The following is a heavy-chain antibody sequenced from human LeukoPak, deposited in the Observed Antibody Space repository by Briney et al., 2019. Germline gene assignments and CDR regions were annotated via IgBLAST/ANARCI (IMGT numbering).Heavy chain of an antibody. D-gene: IGHD3-10*01. CDR2: INHSGST. Sequence: ESLRLSCAASGFTFSGYSMNWVRQAPGKGLEWIGEINHSGSTNYNPSLKSRVTISVDTSKNQFSLKLSSVTAADTAVYYCAGMLLWFGECPFDPWGQGTLVTVSS. CDR1: GFTFSGYS. J-gene: IGHJ5*02. CDR3: AGMLLWFGECPFDP. V-gene: IGHV4-34*08.